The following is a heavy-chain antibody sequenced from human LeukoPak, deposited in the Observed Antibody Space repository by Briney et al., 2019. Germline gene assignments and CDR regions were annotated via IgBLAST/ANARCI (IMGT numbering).Heavy chain of an antibody. D-gene: IGHD6-19*01. Sequence: PGGSLRLSCAASGFTFDDYTMHWVRQAPGKSLEWVSLITWDSGTTYYKDSVKGRFTISRDNSKNSLYLQMNSLRTEDTALYYCAKGHSSGWYPFDYWGQGTLVTVSS. J-gene: IGHJ4*02. CDR1: GFTFDDYT. CDR3: AKGHSSGWYPFDY. CDR2: ITWDSGTT. V-gene: IGHV3-43*01.